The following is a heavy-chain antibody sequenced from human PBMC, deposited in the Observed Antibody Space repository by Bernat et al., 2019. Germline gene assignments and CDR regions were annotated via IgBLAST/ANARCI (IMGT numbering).Heavy chain of an antibody. Sequence: QVQLQQSGPGLVKPSQTLSLTCAISGDSVSSNSAAWNWIRQSPSRGLEWLGRTYYRSKWYNDYAVSVKSRITINPDTSKNQFSPQLNSVTPEDTAVYYCARDFLSIWGDYYYYYGMDVWGQGTTVTVSS. CDR3: ARDFLSIWGDYYYYYGMDV. CDR2: TYYRSKWYN. D-gene: IGHD7-27*01. V-gene: IGHV6-1*01. CDR1: GDSVSSNSAA. J-gene: IGHJ6*02.